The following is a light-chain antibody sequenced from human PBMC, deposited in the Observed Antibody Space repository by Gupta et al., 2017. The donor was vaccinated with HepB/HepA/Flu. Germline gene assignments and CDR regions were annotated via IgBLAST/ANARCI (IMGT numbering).Light chain of an antibody. Sequence: EIVLKQCPATLSVSPGERATLTCMASQSVSSNLAWYQQKPGQAPRLLIYGASTRATGVPARFSGSGSGTEFTLTISSLQSEDFAVYYCQQYNNWPRTFGRGTKVEIK. CDR2: GAS. CDR1: QSVSSN. J-gene: IGKJ4*02. V-gene: IGKV3-15*01. CDR3: QQYNNWPRT.